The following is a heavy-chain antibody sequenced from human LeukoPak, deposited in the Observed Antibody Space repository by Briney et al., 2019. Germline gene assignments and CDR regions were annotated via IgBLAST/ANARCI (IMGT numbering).Heavy chain of an antibody. CDR1: GLTFSSYW. CDR2: IKQDGSEK. D-gene: IGHD3-3*01. CDR3: ARAIGIWSGYSY. J-gene: IGHJ4*02. Sequence: GGSQRLSCAASGLTFSSYWMSWVRQAPGKGLEWVADIKQDGSEKNYVDSVKGRFTISRDNAKNSLYLQMNSLRAEDTAVYYCARAIGIWSGYSYWGQGTLVTVSS. V-gene: IGHV3-7*01.